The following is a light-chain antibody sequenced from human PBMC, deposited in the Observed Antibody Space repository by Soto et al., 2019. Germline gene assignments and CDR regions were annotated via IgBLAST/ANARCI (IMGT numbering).Light chain of an antibody. Sequence: EIVMTQSPATLSVSPGERATLSCRASQSVSSNLAWYQQKPGQAPRLLIYGASTRATGIPARFSGSGSGTEFTLTIRSLQSEDFAVSYCQQYNNWPSWTFGQGTKVEIK. CDR3: QQYNNWPSWT. CDR1: QSVSSN. V-gene: IGKV3-15*01. J-gene: IGKJ1*01. CDR2: GAS.